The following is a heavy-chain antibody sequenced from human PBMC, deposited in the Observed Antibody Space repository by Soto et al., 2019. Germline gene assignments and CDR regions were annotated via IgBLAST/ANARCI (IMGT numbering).Heavy chain of an antibody. D-gene: IGHD1-20*01. CDR2: ISSSGQVI. CDR3: ARDLGYKNNLRPGELDL. Sequence: EVQLVESGGDLVQRGGTLRLSCAASGFTLSSFGMNWVRQPPGKGLEWISYISSSGQVIFYADSVKGRFTISRDNAENALYLQMDSLRAEDTGLYYCARDLGYKNNLRPGELDLWGQGTLVTVSS. CDR1: GFTLSSFG. J-gene: IGHJ5*02. V-gene: IGHV3-48*01.